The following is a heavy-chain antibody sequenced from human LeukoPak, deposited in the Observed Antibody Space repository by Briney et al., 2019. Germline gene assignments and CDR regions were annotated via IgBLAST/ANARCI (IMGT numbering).Heavy chain of an antibody. Sequence: GGSLRLSCAASGFTFSSYAMSWVRQAAGKGLEWVSVISDSGGSTYYADSVKGRFTISRDNSKNTLYLQMNSLTAEDTALYYCAKEIGPLDYWGQGTLVTVSS. CDR1: GFTFSSYA. V-gene: IGHV3-23*01. CDR2: ISDSGGST. CDR3: AKEIGPLDY. D-gene: IGHD3-22*01. J-gene: IGHJ4*02.